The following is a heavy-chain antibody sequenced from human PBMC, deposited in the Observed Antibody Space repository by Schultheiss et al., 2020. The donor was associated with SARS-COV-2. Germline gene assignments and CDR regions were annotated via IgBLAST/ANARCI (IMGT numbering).Heavy chain of an antibody. D-gene: IGHD2-2*02. CDR3: TRHRERGYCSSTSCYITGMDV. Sequence: GESLKISCAASGFTFSNAWMSWVRQASGKGLEWVGRIRSKANSYATAYAASVKGRFTISRDDSKNTAYLQMNSLKTEDTAVYYCTRHRERGYCSSTSCYITGMDVWGQGTTVTVSS. V-gene: IGHV3-73*01. CDR1: GFTFSNAW. J-gene: IGHJ6*02. CDR2: IRSKANSYAT.